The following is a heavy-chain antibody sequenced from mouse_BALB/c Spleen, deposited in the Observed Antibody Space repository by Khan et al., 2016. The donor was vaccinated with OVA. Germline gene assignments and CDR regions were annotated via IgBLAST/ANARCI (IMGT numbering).Heavy chain of an antibody. D-gene: IGHD2-2*01. J-gene: IGHJ3*01. Sequence: VQLQQSGPELMKPGASVKISCKASGYSFTSYYIHWVIQSHGKSLEWIGYIDPFSGGTTYNQKFKGKATLTVDKSSNTAYIHLINLTSEDSAVYYCTRHGYVAWFTYWGQGTLFTVSA. CDR2: IDPFSGGT. CDR1: GYSFTSYY. V-gene: IGHV1S135*01. CDR3: TRHGYVAWFTY.